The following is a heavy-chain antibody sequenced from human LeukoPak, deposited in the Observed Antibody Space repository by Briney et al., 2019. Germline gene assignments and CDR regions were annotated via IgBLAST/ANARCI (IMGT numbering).Heavy chain of an antibody. CDR1: GIAVSSNY. D-gene: IGHD1-26*01. Sequence: GGSLRLSCAVSGIAVSSNYISWVRQAPGKGLEWLSVTYADSVKGRFIVSRDNSKNTLYLEMNSLRVEDTGVYYCAREVGSWGRGTLVTVSS. J-gene: IGHJ5*02. CDR2: T. CDR3: AREVGS. V-gene: IGHV3-66*01.